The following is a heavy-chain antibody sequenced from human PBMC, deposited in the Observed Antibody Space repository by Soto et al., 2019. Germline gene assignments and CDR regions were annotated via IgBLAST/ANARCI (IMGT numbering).Heavy chain of an antibody. Sequence: SETLSLTCTVSGGSISNYYWSWIRQPPGKGLEWIGYIYYSGSTNYNPSLKSRVTISLDTSKNQSSLKLSSVTAADTAVYYSARIYCSTSNCNYYYYMAVWGKGTTVTVAS. CDR1: GGSISNYY. D-gene: IGHD2-2*01. CDR2: IYYSGST. CDR3: ARIYCSTSNCNYYYYMAV. J-gene: IGHJ6*03. V-gene: IGHV4-59*01.